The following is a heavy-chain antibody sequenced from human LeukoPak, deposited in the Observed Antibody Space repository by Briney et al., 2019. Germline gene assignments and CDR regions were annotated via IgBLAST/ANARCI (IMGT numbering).Heavy chain of an antibody. CDR3: ARGLRGKVGATTVDY. Sequence: SETLSLTCTVSGGSISSSSYYWGWIRQPPGRGLEWIGSTYYSGSTYYNPSLKSRVTISVDTSKNQFSLKLSSVTAADTAVYYCARGLRGKVGATTVDYWGQGTLVTASS. D-gene: IGHD1-26*01. V-gene: IGHV4-39*07. CDR2: TYYSGST. J-gene: IGHJ4*02. CDR1: GGSISSSSYY.